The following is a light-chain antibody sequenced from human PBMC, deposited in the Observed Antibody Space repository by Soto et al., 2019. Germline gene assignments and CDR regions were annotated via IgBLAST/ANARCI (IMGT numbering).Light chain of an antibody. CDR2: DAS. J-gene: IGKJ4*01. CDR1: QDISNH. CDR3: QQYDDLPLT. V-gene: IGKV1-33*01. Sequence: DIQMTQYPSSLSASVGDRVTITCQASQDISNHLNWYQQKPWKATKLLIYDASNLERGVPSMFSRSGSGTDVTFTISSLLPEDIATYYCQQYDDLPLTFGGGTKVDIK.